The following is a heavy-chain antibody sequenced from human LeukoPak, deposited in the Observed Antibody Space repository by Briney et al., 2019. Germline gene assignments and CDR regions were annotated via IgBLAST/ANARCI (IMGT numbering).Heavy chain of an antibody. Sequence: GESLKISCKASGYSFTNYWIGWVRQMPGKGLEWMGIINCGDSDTRYSPSFQGQVTISVDKSISTAYLQWSSLKASDTAMYYCARFSYSTKAVDYWGQGTLVTVSS. J-gene: IGHJ4*02. CDR2: INCGDSDT. V-gene: IGHV5-51*01. CDR3: ARFSYSTKAVDY. CDR1: GYSFTNYW. D-gene: IGHD6-13*01.